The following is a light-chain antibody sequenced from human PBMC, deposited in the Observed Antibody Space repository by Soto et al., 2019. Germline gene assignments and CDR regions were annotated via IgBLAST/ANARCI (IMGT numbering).Light chain of an antibody. CDR1: EDISTW. J-gene: IGKJ5*01. CDR2: AAS. CDR3: QHADSFPLIT. Sequence: DIQMTPSPSSVSASVGDRGTITCRSSEDISTWLAWYQQKPGKAPKLLIYAASSLQSGVPSRFSGSGSGTDFTLTISSLQPEDFATYYCQHADSFPLITFGQGTRLEIK. V-gene: IGKV1-12*01.